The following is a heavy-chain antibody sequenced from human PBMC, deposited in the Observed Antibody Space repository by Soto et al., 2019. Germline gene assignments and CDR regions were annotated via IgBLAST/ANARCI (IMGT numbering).Heavy chain of an antibody. CDR3: ARGTNYYDSSGYTFDY. V-gene: IGHV1-69*02. D-gene: IGHD3-22*01. J-gene: IGHJ4*02. CDR1: GGTFSSYT. CDR2: IIPILGIA. Sequence: QVQLVQSGAEVKKPGSSVKVSCKASGGTFSSYTISWVRQAPGQGLEWMGRIIPILGIANYEQKFQGRVTITAGKSTSTAYMELSSLRSEDTAVYYCARGTNYYDSSGYTFDYWGQGTLVTVSS.